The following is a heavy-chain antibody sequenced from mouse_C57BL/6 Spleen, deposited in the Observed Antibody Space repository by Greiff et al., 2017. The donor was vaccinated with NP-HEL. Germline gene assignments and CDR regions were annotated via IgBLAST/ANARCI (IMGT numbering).Heavy chain of an antibody. Sequence: VQLQQPGAELVKPGASVKLSCKASGYTFTSYWMQWVKQRPGQGLEWIGEIDPSDSYTNYNQKFKGKATLTVDTSSSTAYMQLSSLTSEDSAVYYCARRTLYYGSSYLAYWGQGTLVTVSA. J-gene: IGHJ3*01. CDR2: IDPSDSYT. CDR3: ARRTLYYGSSYLAY. D-gene: IGHD1-1*01. CDR1: GYTFTSYW. V-gene: IGHV1-50*01.